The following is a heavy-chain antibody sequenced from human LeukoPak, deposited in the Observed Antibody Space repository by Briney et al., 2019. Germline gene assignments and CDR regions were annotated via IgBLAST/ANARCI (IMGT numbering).Heavy chain of an antibody. CDR2: IWYNGNNQ. CDR3: ARDQYDTWSRRGNFDS. V-gene: IGHV3-33*01. CDR1: GFTFSSYG. J-gene: IGHJ4*02. Sequence: GGSLRLSCVASGFTFSSYGMHWVRQAPGKGLEWVAVIWYNGNNQYYADSVKGRFTISRDNSKNSLYLQMNSLRVEDTAVFYCARDQYDTWSRRGNFDSWGQGTLVIVSS. D-gene: IGHD3-3*01.